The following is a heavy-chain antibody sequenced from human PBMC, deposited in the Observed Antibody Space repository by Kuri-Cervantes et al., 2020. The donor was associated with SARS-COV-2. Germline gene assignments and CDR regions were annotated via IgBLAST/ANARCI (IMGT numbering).Heavy chain of an antibody. CDR1: GYTFTSYA. CDR3: ARERVEVTIFGVVIMHYFDY. D-gene: IGHD3-3*01. J-gene: IGHJ4*02. CDR2: INAGNGNT. Sequence: ASVKISCKASGYTFTSYAMHWVRQAPGQRLEWMGWINAGNGNTKHSQKFQGRVTITADESTSTAYMELSSLRSEDTAVYYCARERVEVTIFGVVIMHYFDYWGQGTLVTVSS. V-gene: IGHV1-3*01.